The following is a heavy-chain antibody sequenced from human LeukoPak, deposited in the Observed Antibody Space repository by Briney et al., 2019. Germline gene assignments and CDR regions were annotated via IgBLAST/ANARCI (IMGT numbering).Heavy chain of an antibody. V-gene: IGHV1-8*01. J-gene: IGHJ5*02. CDR1: GYTFTSYD. CDR2: MNPNSGNT. CDR3: ARTGIAARRSDDWFDP. Sequence: ASVKVSCEASGYTFTSYDINWVRQATGQGLEWMGWMNPNSGNTGYAQKFQGRVTMTRNTSISTAYMELSSLRSEDTAVYYCARTGIAARRSDDWFDPWGQGTLVTVSS. D-gene: IGHD6-6*01.